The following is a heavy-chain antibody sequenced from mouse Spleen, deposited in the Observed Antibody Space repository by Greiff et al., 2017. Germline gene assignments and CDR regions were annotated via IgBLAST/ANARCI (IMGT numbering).Heavy chain of an antibody. CDR2: IHPNSGST. CDR1: GYTFTSYW. D-gene: IGHD2-1*01. Sequence: QVQLQQPGAELVKPGASVKLSCKASGYTFTSYWMHWVKQRPGQGLEWIGMIHPNSGSTNYNEKFKSKATLTVDKSSSTAYMQLSSLTSEDSAVYYCARKDGNYVAYWGQGTLVTVSA. CDR3: ARKDGNYVAY. J-gene: IGHJ3*01. V-gene: IGHV1-64*01.